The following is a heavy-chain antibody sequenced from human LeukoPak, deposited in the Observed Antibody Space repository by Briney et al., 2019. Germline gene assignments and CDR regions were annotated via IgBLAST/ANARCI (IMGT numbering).Heavy chain of an antibody. V-gene: IGHV1-18*01. Sequence: ASVKVSCKASGYTFTSYGISWVRQAPGQGLEWMGWISAYNGNTNYAQKLQGRVTMTTDTSTSTAYMELRSLRSDDTAVYYCARVQGAYCGGDCYSGGYFDYWGQGTLVTVSS. D-gene: IGHD2-21*02. CDR3: ARVQGAYCGGDCYSGGYFDY. J-gene: IGHJ4*02. CDR1: GYTFTSYG. CDR2: ISAYNGNT.